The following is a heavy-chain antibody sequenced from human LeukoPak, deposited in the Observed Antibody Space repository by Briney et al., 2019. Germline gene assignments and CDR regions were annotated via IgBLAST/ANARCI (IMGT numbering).Heavy chain of an antibody. CDR2: ISGSGGNGVCT. CDR3: AKGTQTQIAMAGQDH. CDR1: GFTFSRYA. V-gene: IGHV3-23*01. Sequence: GGSLRLSCAAWGFTFSRYAMRWVRQAPGRGLEGVSSISGSGGNGVCTYYADSVKGRFTISRDNSKNTLYLQMDSLRAEDTAVYYCAKGTQTQIAMAGQDHWGQGTLVTVSS. D-gene: IGHD6-19*01. J-gene: IGHJ4*02.